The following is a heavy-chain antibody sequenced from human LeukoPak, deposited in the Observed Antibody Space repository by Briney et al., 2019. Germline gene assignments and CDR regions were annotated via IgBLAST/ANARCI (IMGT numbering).Heavy chain of an antibody. CDR3: ARVGYDFWSGYSPYYFDY. CDR1: GGSINSYY. J-gene: IGHJ4*02. D-gene: IGHD3-3*01. Sequence: SETLSLTCTVSGGSINSYYWSWIRQPPGKGLEWIGYIYYSGSTNYNPSLKSRVTISLDTSKNQFSLRLNSVTAADTAVYYCARVGYDFWSGYSPYYFDYWGQGTLVTVSS. V-gene: IGHV4-59*01. CDR2: IYYSGST.